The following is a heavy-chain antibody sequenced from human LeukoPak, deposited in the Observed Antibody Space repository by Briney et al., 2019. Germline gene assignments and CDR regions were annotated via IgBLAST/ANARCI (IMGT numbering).Heavy chain of an antibody. D-gene: IGHD5-12*01. Sequence: GGSLRLSCAASGFTFSSYSMNWVRQAPGKGLEWVSYISSSSSTIYYADSVKGRFTISRDNAKNLLYLQMNSLRAEDTAVYYCARDPEWLRSYHGGFDYWGQGTLVTVSS. J-gene: IGHJ4*02. CDR2: ISSSSSTI. CDR1: GFTFSSYS. V-gene: IGHV3-48*01. CDR3: ARDPEWLRSYHGGFDY.